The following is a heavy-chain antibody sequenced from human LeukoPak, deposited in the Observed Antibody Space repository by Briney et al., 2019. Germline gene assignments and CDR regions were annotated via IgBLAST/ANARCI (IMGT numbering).Heavy chain of an antibody. D-gene: IGHD2-15*01. V-gene: IGHV3-7*03. CDR2: TKEDGSER. J-gene: IGHJ4*02. Sequence: GGSLRLSCEGSAFIFSGHWMNWVRQTPGKGLERVASTKEDGSERQYVDSVKGRFSISRDNTKGSLFLQLNSPRAEDTAVYYCAREVVSIPSYFDSWGQGTLVTVSS. CDR1: AFIFSGHW. CDR3: AREVVSIPSYFDS.